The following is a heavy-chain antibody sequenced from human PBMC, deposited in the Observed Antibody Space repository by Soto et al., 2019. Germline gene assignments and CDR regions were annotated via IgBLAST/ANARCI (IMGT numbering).Heavy chain of an antibody. CDR3: ARDLYCSGGSSYPPMTFDI. D-gene: IGHD2-15*01. V-gene: IGHV1-69*04. J-gene: IGHJ3*02. CDR1: GGTFSSHT. CDR2: IIPILGIA. Sequence: GASVKVSCKASGGTFSSHTISWVRQAPGQGLEWMGRIIPILGIANYAQKFLGRVTITADKSTSTAYMELSSLRSEDTAVYYCARDLYCSGGSSYPPMTFDIWGQGTMVTVSS.